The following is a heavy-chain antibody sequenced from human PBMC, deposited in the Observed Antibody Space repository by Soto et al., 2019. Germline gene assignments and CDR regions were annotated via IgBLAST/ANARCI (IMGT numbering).Heavy chain of an antibody. CDR3: ARGVYDYWSGYYAGSGLDV. D-gene: IGHD3-3*01. CDR1: GDSMSPFY. J-gene: IGHJ6*02. Sequence: LSLTCTVSGDSMSPFYWNWIRQSPGKGLEWIGYIYYSGNTNYNPSLKSRVAISVDTSKNQFYLKLNSVTAADTAVYYCARGVYDYWSGYYAGSGLDVWGQGTTVTVSS. CDR2: IYYSGNT. V-gene: IGHV4-59*13.